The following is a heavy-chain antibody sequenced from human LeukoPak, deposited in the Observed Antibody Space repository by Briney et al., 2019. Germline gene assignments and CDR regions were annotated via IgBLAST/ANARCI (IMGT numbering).Heavy chain of an antibody. CDR2: IYYSGST. J-gene: IGHJ4*02. V-gene: IGHV4-39*01. CDR1: GGSISSSTYY. D-gene: IGHD1-26*01. CDR3: ASSIIVGASLGY. Sequence: SETLSLTCTVSGGSISSSTYYWGWIRQPPGKGLEWIGSIYYSGSTYYNPSLRSRVTISVDTSKNQFSLQLNSVTPEDTAVYYCASSIIVGASLGYWGQGTLVTVSS.